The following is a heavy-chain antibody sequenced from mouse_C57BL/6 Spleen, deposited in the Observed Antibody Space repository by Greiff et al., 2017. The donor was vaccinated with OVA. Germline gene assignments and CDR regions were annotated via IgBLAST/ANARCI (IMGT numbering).Heavy chain of an antibody. CDR1: GYTFTSYW. D-gene: IGHD1-1*01. J-gene: IGHJ2*01. CDR2: IDPSDSYT. CDR3: ARGRGFDY. Sequence: QVQLQQPGAELVMPGASVKLSCKASGYTFTSYWMHWVKQRPGQGLEWIGEIDPSDSYTNYNQKFKGKSTLTVYKSSSTAYMQLSSLTSEDSAVYYCARGRGFDYWGQGTTLTVSS. V-gene: IGHV1-69*01.